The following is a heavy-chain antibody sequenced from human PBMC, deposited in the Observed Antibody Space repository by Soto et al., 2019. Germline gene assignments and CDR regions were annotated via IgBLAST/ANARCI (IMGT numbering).Heavy chain of an antibody. CDR1: GGSISSYY. D-gene: IGHD2-8*01. CDR2: AYYSGST. J-gene: IGHJ5*02. CDR3: ARDRSTYGGGGTGEVKENWFDP. Sequence: LSLTCTVSGGSISSYYWSWIRQSPGKGLEWIGYAYYSGSTDYNPSLKSRVTMSVDTSKNQVSLKLNSVTTADTAVYYCARDRSTYGGGGTGEVKENWFDPWGPGTLVTVSS. V-gene: IGHV4-59*01.